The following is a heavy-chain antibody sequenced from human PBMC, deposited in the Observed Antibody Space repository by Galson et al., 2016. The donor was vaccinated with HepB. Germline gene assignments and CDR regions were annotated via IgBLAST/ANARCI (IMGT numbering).Heavy chain of an antibody. CDR1: GFTFADYA. J-gene: IGHJ6*02. CDR2: ISWDSGTI. Sequence: SLRLSCAASGFTFADYAMHWARQVPGKGLEWVSAISWDSGTIGYAESVRGRFTVSRDNGNNSLSLQMTGLRPEDTALYYCVKDAGSGSYYIYDGMDLWGQGTTVAVYS. CDR3: VKDAGSGSYYIYDGMDL. D-gene: IGHD1-26*01. V-gene: IGHV3-9*01.